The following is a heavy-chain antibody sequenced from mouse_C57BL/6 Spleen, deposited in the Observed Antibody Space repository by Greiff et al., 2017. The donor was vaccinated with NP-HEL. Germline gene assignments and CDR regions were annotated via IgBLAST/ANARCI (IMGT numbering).Heavy chain of an antibody. Sequence: EVQVVESGGGLVKPGGSLKLSCAASGFTFSSYAMSWVRQTPEKRLEWVATISDGGSYTYYPDNVKGRFTISRDNAKNNLYLQMSHLKSEDTAMYYCAREGNDGSHFDYWGQGTTLTVSS. V-gene: IGHV5-4*01. J-gene: IGHJ2*01. CDR1: GFTFSSYA. CDR2: ISDGGSYT. D-gene: IGHD2-3*01. CDR3: AREGNDGSHFDY.